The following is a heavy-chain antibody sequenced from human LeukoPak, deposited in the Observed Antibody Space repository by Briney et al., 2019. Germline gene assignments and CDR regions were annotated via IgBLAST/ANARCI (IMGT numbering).Heavy chain of an antibody. Sequence: SETLSLTCTVSGGSTSRSNYYWSWIRQPAGKGLEWIGHIYPSGSTNYNPSLKSRVTISMNTLKIQFSLKLTSVTAADTAVYYCARFRAYHYDTNGQRDRMRNYFDYWGQGTLVTVFS. CDR1: GGSTSRSNYY. D-gene: IGHD3-22*01. CDR2: IYPSGST. CDR3: ARFRAYHYDTNGQRDRMRNYFDY. J-gene: IGHJ4*02. V-gene: IGHV4-61*09.